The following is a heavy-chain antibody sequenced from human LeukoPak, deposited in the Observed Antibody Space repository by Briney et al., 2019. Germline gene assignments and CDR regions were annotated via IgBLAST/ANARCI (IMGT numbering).Heavy chain of an antibody. Sequence: SETLSLTCAVYGGSFSGYYWGWIRQPPGKGLEWIGSIYHSGSTYYNPSLKSRVTISVDTSKNQFSLKLSSVTAADTAVYYCARGVRGVIAAAGDYYYMDVWGKGTTVTVSS. J-gene: IGHJ6*03. CDR2: IYHSGST. V-gene: IGHV4-38-2*01. CDR3: ARGVRGVIAAAGDYYYMDV. D-gene: IGHD6-13*01. CDR1: GGSFSGYY.